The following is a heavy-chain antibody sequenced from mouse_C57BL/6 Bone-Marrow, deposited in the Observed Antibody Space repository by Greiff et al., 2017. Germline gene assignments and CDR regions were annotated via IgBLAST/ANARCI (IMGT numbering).Heavy chain of an antibody. CDR3: ARRGITTDFDY. J-gene: IGHJ2*01. Sequence: QVQLKQPGAELVKPGASVKLSCKASGYTFTSYWMHWVKQRPGQGLEWIGMIHPNSGSTNYNEKFKSKATLTVDKSSSTAYMQLSSLTSEDSAVYYCARRGITTDFDYWGQGTTLTVSS. CDR1: GYTFTSYW. D-gene: IGHD1-1*01. CDR2: IHPNSGST. V-gene: IGHV1-64*01.